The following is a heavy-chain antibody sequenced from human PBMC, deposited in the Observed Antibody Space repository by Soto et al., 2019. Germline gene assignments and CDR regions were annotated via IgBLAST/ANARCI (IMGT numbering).Heavy chain of an antibody. V-gene: IGHV3-30-3*01. CDR2: TSYDGGIK. CDR1: GFTFSTYA. D-gene: IGHD3-22*01. J-gene: IGHJ4*02. CDR3: ATESPGGYYFHY. Sequence: LRLSCAASGFTFSTYAMHWVRQAPGKGLEWVAVTSYDGGIKHYADSVKGRFTISRDNSKNTLYLQMTTLRAEDTAVYYCATESPGGYYFHYWGQGTLVTVSS.